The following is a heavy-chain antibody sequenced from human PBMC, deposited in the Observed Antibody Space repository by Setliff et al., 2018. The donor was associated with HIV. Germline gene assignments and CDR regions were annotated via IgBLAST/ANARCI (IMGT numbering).Heavy chain of an antibody. V-gene: IGHV3-48*03. Sequence: LRLSCAASGFTFSSYEMNWVRQSPGKWLEWLSYISSSGRTIYYADSVKGRFTISRDNAKNSLYLQMNSLRAEDTAVYYCARDYYDSSGYYYRDAFDMWGQGTMVTVSS. J-gene: IGHJ3*02. D-gene: IGHD3-22*01. CDR3: ARDYYDSSGYYYRDAFDM. CDR2: ISSSGRTI. CDR1: GFTFSSYE.